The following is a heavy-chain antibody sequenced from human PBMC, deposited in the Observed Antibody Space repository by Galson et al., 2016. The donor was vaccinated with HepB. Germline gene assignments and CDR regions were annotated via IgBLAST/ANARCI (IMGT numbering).Heavy chain of an antibody. CDR1: GFIFSNYA. V-gene: IGHV3-23*01. Sequence: SLRLSCAASGFIFSNYAMSWVRQAPGEGLEWVSAMSGSGAGTNYADSVRGRFTISRDNSKNTLYLQMNSLTAEDTAVYYCAKTPPGSSIQYFDYWGQGTLVTVSS. CDR2: MSGSGAGT. J-gene: IGHJ4*02. D-gene: IGHD6-6*01. CDR3: AKTPPGSSIQYFDY.